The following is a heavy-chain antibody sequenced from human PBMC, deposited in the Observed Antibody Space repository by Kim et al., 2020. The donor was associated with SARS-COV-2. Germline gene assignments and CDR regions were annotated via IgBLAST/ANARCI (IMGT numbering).Heavy chain of an antibody. V-gene: IGHV4-34*01. D-gene: IGHD3-22*01. J-gene: IGHJ4*02. CDR2: INHSGST. Sequence: SETLSLTCAVYGGSFSGYYWSWIRQPPGKGLEWIGEINHSGSTNYNPSLKSRVTISVDTSKNQFSLKLSSVTAADTAVYYCARSEPLLYAYYYDSSVKDDYWGQGTLVTVSS. CDR1: GGSFSGYY. CDR3: ARSEPLLYAYYYDSSVKDDY.